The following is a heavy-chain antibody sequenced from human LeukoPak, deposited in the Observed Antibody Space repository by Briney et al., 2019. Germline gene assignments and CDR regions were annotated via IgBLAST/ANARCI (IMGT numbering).Heavy chain of an antibody. CDR1: GFTFSRYW. CDR2: IVEDGSET. V-gene: IGHV3-7*01. J-gene: IGHJ4*02. Sequence: GRCLSLSCATSGFTFSRYWMTWVRQAAGEGRGWVVCIVEDGSETYYLDSVKGRFTFSRDNAKNSQYLQMNSLRGEDTAVYYCARDPTRPFDLWGQGTLVTVSS. CDR3: ARDPTRPFDL.